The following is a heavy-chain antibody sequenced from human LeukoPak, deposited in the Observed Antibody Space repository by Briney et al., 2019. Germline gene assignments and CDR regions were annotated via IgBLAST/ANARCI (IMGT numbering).Heavy chain of an antibody. CDR2: IYTSGST. Sequence: PSETLSLTCAVSGGSISSYYWSWIRQPAGKGLEWIGRIYTSGSTNYNPSLKSRVTMSVDTSKNQFSLKLSSVTAADTAVYYCARDPYYDSVNWFDPWGQGTLVTVSS. CDR3: ARDPYYDSVNWFDP. CDR1: GGSISSYY. V-gene: IGHV4-4*07. D-gene: IGHD3-22*01. J-gene: IGHJ5*02.